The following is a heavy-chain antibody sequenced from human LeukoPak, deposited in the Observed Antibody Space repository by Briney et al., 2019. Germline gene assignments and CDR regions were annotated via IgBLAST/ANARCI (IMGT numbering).Heavy chain of an antibody. CDR1: GYTFTSYY. V-gene: IGHV1-46*01. CDR3: ARAYYDSRGYYHNFDY. D-gene: IGHD3-22*01. CDR2: INPSGGST. Sequence: ASVKVSCKASGYTFTSYYMHWVRQAPGQGLEWMGIINPSGGSTSYEQKFQGRVTMTRDMSTSTVYMELSSLRSEDTAVYYCARAYYDSRGYYHNFDYWGQGTLVTVSS. J-gene: IGHJ4*02.